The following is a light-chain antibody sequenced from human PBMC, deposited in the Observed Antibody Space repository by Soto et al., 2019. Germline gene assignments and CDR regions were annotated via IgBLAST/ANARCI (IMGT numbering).Light chain of an antibody. CDR2: AAS. Sequence: EIVLTQSPATPSLSPGERATLSCRASQSVSSYLAWYQQKPGQAPRLLIYAASARATGIPARFSGSGSGTDFTLTISSLQSEDFAVYYCQQYNNWPYTFGQGTKVDIK. CDR3: QQYNNWPYT. J-gene: IGKJ2*01. V-gene: IGKV3-15*01. CDR1: QSVSSY.